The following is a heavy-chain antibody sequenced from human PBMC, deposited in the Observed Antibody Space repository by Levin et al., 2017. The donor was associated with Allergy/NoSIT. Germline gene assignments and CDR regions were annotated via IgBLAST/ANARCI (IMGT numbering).Heavy chain of an antibody. D-gene: IGHD3-10*01. J-gene: IGHJ3*02. Sequence: GGSLRLSCAASGFTFSSYWMHWVRQAPGKGLVWVSRINSDGSSTSYADSVKGRFTISRDNAKNTLYLQMNSLRAEDTAVYYCARVELSEGSQNPPDIWGQGTMVTASS. CDR1: GFTFSSYW. V-gene: IGHV3-74*01. CDR3: ARVELSEGSQNPPDI. CDR2: INSDGSST.